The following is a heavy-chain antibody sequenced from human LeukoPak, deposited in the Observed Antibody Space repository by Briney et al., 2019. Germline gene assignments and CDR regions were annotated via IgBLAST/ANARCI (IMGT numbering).Heavy chain of an antibody. CDR3: ARGGFYCGGDCYVDY. J-gene: IGHJ4*02. CDR1: GGSFSAFY. CDR2: INHSGST. D-gene: IGHD2-21*02. Sequence: SETLSLTCAVYGGSFSAFYWSWIRQPPGKGLEWIGEINHSGSTNYNPSLKSRVTISVDTSKNQFSLKLSSVTAADTAVYYCARGGFYCGGDCYVDYWGQGTLVTVSS. V-gene: IGHV4-34*01.